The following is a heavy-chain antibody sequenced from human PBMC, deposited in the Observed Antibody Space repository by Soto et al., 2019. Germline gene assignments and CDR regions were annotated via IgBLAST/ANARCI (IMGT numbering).Heavy chain of an antibody. CDR1: GFTFSSYA. J-gene: IGHJ4*02. Sequence: SLRLSCAASGFTFSSYAISWLRQAPGKGLEWASAISGSGGSTYYADSVKGRFTISRDNSKNTLYLQMNSLRAEDTAVYYCAKAPHVPGIDYWGQGTLVTVSS. CDR2: ISGSGGST. D-gene: IGHD2-2*01. CDR3: AKAPHVPGIDY. V-gene: IGHV3-23*01.